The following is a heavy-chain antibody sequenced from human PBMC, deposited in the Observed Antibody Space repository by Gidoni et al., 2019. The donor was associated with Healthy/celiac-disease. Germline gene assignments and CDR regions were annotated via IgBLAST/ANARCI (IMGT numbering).Heavy chain of an antibody. V-gene: IGHV3-21*01. CDR3: ARGYSFSDY. CDR2: ISSSSSYI. D-gene: IGHD5-18*01. J-gene: IGHJ4*02. Sequence: EVQLVESGGGLVKPGGSLRPSCAASGSTFSSYSMNWVRQVPGKGLEWVSSISSSSSYIYYADSVKGRFTISRDNAKNSLYLQMNSLRAEDTAVYYCARGYSFSDYWGQGTLVTVSS. CDR1: GSTFSSYS.